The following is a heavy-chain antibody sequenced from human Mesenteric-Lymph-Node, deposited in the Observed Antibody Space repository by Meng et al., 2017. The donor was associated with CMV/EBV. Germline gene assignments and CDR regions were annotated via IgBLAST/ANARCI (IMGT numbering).Heavy chain of an antibody. CDR1: GFTFNNYG. Sequence: GGSLRLSCAASGFTFNNYGMHWVRQAPGKGLEWVAVISYDGSNKYYADSVKGRFTISRDNSKNTLYLQMNSLRAEDTAVYYCARAFRFLGLDYWGQGTLVTVSS. J-gene: IGHJ4*02. V-gene: IGHV3-30*19. D-gene: IGHD2-21*01. CDR2: ISYDGSNK. CDR3: ARAFRFLGLDY.